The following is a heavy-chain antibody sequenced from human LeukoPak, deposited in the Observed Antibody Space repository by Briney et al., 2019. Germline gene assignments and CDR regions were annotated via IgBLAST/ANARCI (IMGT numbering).Heavy chain of an antibody. V-gene: IGHV3-7*01. J-gene: IGHJ4*02. CDR3: ARDPAASRFMVYFDY. D-gene: IGHD3-10*01. Sequence: QSGGSLRLSCAASGFTLSSYWMSWVRQAPGKGLEWVANIKQDGSEKYYVDSVKGRFTISRDNAKNSLYLQMNSLRAEDTAVYYCARDPAASRFMVYFDYWGQGTLVTVSS. CDR2: IKQDGSEK. CDR1: GFTLSSYW.